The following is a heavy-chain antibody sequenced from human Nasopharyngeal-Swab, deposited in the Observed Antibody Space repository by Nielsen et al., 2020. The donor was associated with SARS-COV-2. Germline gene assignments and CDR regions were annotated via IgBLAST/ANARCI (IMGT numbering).Heavy chain of an antibody. CDR1: GFSLSTSGMC. D-gene: IGHD4-23*01. CDR2: IDWDDDK. CDR3: ARTLVTVAAFDY. V-gene: IGHV2-70*11. J-gene: IGHJ4*02. Sequence: SGPTLVKPTQTLTLTCTFSGFSLSTSGMCASWIRQPPGKALEWLARIDWDDDKYYSTSLRTRLTISKDTSKNQVVLTMTNMDPVDTATYYCARTLVTVAAFDYWGQGTLVTVSS.